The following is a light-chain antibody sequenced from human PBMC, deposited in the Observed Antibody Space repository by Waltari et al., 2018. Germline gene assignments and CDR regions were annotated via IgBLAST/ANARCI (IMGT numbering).Light chain of an antibody. Sequence: EIVLTQSPGTLSLSPGHRATPSCRASQSVSRNYLAWFQQKPGQAPGLLRYGASSRATGTPDRFSGSGSGTDFTLTISRLEPEDFAVYYCQEYDDSPPWTFGQGTKVEIK. CDR1: QSVSRNY. J-gene: IGKJ1*01. V-gene: IGKV3-20*01. CDR3: QEYDDSPPWT. CDR2: GAS.